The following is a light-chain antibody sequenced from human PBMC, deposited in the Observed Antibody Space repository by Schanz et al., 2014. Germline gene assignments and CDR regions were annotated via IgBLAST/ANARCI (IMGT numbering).Light chain of an antibody. J-gene: IGKJ1*01. V-gene: IGKV1-5*01. CDR3: QQYYSYWA. CDR1: QSISSW. Sequence: DIQMTQSPSTLSASIRDRVTFTCRASQSISSWLAWYQQKPGKAPKLLIYDASSLESGVPSRFSGSGSGTEFTLTISSLQPDDFATYYCQQYYSYWAFGQGTKVEIK. CDR2: DAS.